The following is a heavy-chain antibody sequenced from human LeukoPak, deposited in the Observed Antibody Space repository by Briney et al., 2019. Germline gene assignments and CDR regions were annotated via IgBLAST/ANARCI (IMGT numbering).Heavy chain of an antibody. Sequence: GGSLRLSCAAFGFTFSSYWMSWVRQAPGKVLDWVANIKQDGSEKSYVDSVKGRFTISRDNAKKSLYLQMNSLRAEDTAVYYCARENLGSGTYYFDHWGQGTLVTVSS. CDR2: IKQDGSEK. CDR1: GFTFSSYW. CDR3: ARENLGSGTYYFDH. D-gene: IGHD3-10*01. V-gene: IGHV3-7*03. J-gene: IGHJ4*02.